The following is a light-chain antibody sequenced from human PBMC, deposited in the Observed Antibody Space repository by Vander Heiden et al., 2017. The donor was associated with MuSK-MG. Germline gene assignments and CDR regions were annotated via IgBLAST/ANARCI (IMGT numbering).Light chain of an antibody. CDR3: AASDDSLNGHYV. Sequence: QSVLTQPPSASGTPGQRVTVSCSGSSSNIGTNTVNWYQQLPGTAPKLLIYRSNQRPSGVPDRFSGSKSGTSASLAISGLQSEDEADYYCAASDDSLNGHYVFGTGTKVTVL. CDR1: SSNIGTNT. CDR2: RSN. V-gene: IGLV1-44*01. J-gene: IGLJ1*01.